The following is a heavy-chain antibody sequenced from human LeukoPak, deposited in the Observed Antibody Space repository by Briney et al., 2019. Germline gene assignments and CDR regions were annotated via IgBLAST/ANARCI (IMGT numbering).Heavy chain of an antibody. V-gene: IGHV3-30*18. CDR2: LSFDGSRQ. D-gene: IGHD4-17*01. CDR1: GFTFSAFG. Sequence: AGGSLRLSCAASGFTFSAFGMHWVRQAPGKGLEWVAVLSFDGSRQYYADAVRGRFIISRDISKNTLFLQMNNLRAEDTAIYYCVKSYGDHYLSEYWGQGTLVTVSS. CDR3: VKSYGDHYLSEY. J-gene: IGHJ4*02.